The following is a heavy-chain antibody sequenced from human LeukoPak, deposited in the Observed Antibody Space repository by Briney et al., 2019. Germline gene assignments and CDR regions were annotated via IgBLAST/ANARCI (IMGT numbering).Heavy chain of an antibody. Sequence: SETLSLTCTVSGGSISSYYWSWIRQPPGKGLEWIGYIYYSGSTNYNPSLKSRVTISVDTSKNQFSLKLSSVTAADTAVYYCAAAPDYTNWFDPWGQGTLVTVSS. J-gene: IGHJ5*02. V-gene: IGHV4-59*01. CDR3: AAAPDYTNWFDP. CDR2: IYYSGST. CDR1: GGSISSYY. D-gene: IGHD4-11*01.